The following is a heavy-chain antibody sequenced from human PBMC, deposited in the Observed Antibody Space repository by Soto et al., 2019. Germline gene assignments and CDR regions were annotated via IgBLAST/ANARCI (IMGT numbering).Heavy chain of an antibody. J-gene: IGHJ5*01. CDR1: GASISSGGFY. CDR2: IDYRGRT. D-gene: IGHD6-13*01. Sequence: QVQLQESGPGLVQPSQTLSLTCTVSGASISSGGFYWSWIRQFPGKGLEWIGYIDYRGRTFYNPCVKSRAAVSRDTSKSQFSLNVNSVTAADSAVFYCARVSAAGTRWFDSWGQGTLVTVSS. V-gene: IGHV4-31*03. CDR3: ARVSAAGTRWFDS.